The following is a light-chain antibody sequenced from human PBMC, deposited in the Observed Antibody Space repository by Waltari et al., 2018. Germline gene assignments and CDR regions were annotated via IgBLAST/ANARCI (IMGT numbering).Light chain of an antibody. J-gene: IGKJ3*01. CDR2: DAS. CDR1: QDINNH. CDR3: LQYDSLPLA. Sequence: DIHMTPSPSSLSASVGARVTITSQVSQDINNHLDWYQQKAGKAPKLLIYDASNWETGVPSRFSGSGSGTDFTFTINSLQPEDIATYYCLQYDSLPLAFGPGTKVHIK. V-gene: IGKV1-33*01.